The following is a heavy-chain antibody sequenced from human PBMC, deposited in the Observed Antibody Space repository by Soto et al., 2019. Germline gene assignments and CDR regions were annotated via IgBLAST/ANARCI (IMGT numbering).Heavy chain of an antibody. J-gene: IGHJ6*02. D-gene: IGHD3-3*01. CDR2: ISGSGGST. V-gene: IGHV3-23*01. Sequence: GGSLRLSCAASGFTFSSYAMSWVRQAPGKGLEWVSAISGSGGSTYYADSVKGRFTISRDNSKNTLYLQMNSLRAEDTAVYYCAKGLGVVITEYYYYGMDVWGQGTTVTVSS. CDR3: AKGLGVVITEYYYYGMDV. CDR1: GFTFSSYA.